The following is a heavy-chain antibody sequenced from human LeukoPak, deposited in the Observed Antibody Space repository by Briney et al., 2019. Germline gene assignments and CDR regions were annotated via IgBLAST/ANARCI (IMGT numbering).Heavy chain of an antibody. D-gene: IGHD4-23*01. V-gene: IGHV3-21*01. J-gene: IGHJ4*02. Sequence: GGSLRLSCAASGFPFSSFSMNWVRQAPGKGLEWVSPISSSTTYIYYADSVKGRFTISRDNAKDSLYLQMNSLRAEDTAVYYCARGEPGFGGLPTVLDNWGQGTLVTVSS. CDR1: GFPFSSFS. CDR2: ISSSTTYI. CDR3: ARGEPGFGGLPTVLDN.